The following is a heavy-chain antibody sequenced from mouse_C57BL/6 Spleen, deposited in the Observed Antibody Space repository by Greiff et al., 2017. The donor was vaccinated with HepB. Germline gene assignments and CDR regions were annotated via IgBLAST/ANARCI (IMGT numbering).Heavy chain of an antibody. V-gene: IGHV2-9*01. Sequence: QVQLKESGPGLVAPSQSLSITCTVSGFSLTSYGVDWVRQPPGKGLEWLGVIWGGGSTNYNSALMSRLSISKDNSKSQVFLKMNSLQTDDTAMYYCAKRGIYDGYFWFAYWGQGTLVTVSA. J-gene: IGHJ3*01. CDR1: GFSLTSYG. CDR2: IWGGGST. D-gene: IGHD2-3*01. CDR3: AKRGIYDGYFWFAY.